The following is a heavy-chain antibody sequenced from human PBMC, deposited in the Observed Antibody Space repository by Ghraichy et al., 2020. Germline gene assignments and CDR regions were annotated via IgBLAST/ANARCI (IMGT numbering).Heavy chain of an antibody. D-gene: IGHD6-13*01. CDR2: ISSSISTI. V-gene: IGHV3-48*02. Sequence: GGSLRLSCAASGFTFSSYSMNWVRQAPGKGLEWVSYISSSISTIYYADSVKGRFTISRDNAKNSLYLQMNSLRDEDTAVYYCARAYSSSSGRDAFDIWGQGTMVTVSS. J-gene: IGHJ3*02. CDR3: ARAYSSSSGRDAFDI. CDR1: GFTFSSYS.